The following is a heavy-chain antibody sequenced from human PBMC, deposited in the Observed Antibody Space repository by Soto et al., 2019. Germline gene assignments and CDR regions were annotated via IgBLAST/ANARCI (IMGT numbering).Heavy chain of an antibody. CDR1: GFIFSSYG. V-gene: IGHV3-23*01. CDR3: AKERRYYDSSGYPIYRFDY. D-gene: IGHD3-22*01. Sequence: GGSLRLSCAASGFIFSSYGMSWVRQGPGKGLEWVSSISGSSSSIDYADSVKGRFTMSRDNSKNTLYLQMSSLRDEDTAVYYCAKERRYYDSSGYPIYRFDYWGQGTLVTVSS. CDR2: ISGSSSSI. J-gene: IGHJ4*02.